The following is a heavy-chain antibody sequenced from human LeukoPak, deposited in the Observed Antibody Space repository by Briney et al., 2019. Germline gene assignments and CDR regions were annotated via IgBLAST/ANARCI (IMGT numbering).Heavy chain of an antibody. CDR2: IYYSGST. CDR1: GGSISSYY. V-gene: IGHV4-59*01. Sequence: SETLSLTCTVSGGSISSYYWSWLRQPPGKGLEWIGYIYYSGSTNYNPSLKSRVTISVDTSKNQSSLKLSSVTAADTAVYYCARESSYDAFDIWGQGTMVTVSS. CDR3: ARESSYDAFDI. J-gene: IGHJ3*02.